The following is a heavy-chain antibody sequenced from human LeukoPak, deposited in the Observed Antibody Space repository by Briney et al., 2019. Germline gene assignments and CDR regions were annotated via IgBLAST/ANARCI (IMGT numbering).Heavy chain of an antibody. V-gene: IGHV1-46*01. CDR3: ARDYYDSSGYFNFDY. D-gene: IGHD3-22*01. CDR2: INPRGGNT. Sequence: GASVKVSCKASGYTFTSYFMHWVRQAPGQGLEWMGLINPRGGNTRYAQKFQGRVTMTRDMSTSTVYMELSSLRSEDTAVYYCARDYYDSSGYFNFDYWGQGTLVTVSS. CDR1: GYTFTSYF. J-gene: IGHJ4*02.